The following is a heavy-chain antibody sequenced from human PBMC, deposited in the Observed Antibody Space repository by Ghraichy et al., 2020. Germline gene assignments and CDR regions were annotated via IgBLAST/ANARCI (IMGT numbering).Heavy chain of an antibody. CDR1: GVSISSSSYY. Sequence: SETLSLTCTVSGVSISSSSYYWGWIRQPPGKGLEGIGSIYDSGSTYYNPSLKSRVTTSVDTSKNQFSLKLSSVTATDTAVYYCARHAFEDAGYGDDEKLPRFDYWGQGTLVTVSS. CDR2: IYDSGST. J-gene: IGHJ4*02. D-gene: IGHD4-17*01. V-gene: IGHV4-39*01. CDR3: ARHAFEDAGYGDDEKLPRFDY.